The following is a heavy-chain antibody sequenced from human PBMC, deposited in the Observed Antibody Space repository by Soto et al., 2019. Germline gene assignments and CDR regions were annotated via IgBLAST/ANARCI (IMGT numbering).Heavy chain of an antibody. J-gene: IGHJ5*02. V-gene: IGHV3-7*04. Sequence: EVHLGESGGGLVQPGGSRRVSCAASGFTFTDYWMTWVRQAPGKGLEGVANMNPDGSEQYYLDSVKGRFTISRDNAKNSLYLQMNSLRGEDTAVYYCTMDLTRDSGPWGQGTQVIVSS. CDR1: GFTFTDYW. CDR2: MNPDGSEQ. D-gene: IGHD1-26*01. CDR3: TMDLTRDSGP.